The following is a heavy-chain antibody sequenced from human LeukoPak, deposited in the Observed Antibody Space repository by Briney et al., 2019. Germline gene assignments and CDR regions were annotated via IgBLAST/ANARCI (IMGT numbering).Heavy chain of an antibody. CDR3: ARKDMLDY. CDR1: GFTFSSYW. Sequence: GGSLRLSCAASGFTFSSYWMHWVRQAPGKGLVWVSRIKSDGSSTSYAESAKGRFTISRDNAKNTLYLQMNSLRAEDTAVYYCARKDMLDYWGQGTLVTVSS. J-gene: IGHJ4*02. CDR2: IKSDGSST. V-gene: IGHV3-74*01.